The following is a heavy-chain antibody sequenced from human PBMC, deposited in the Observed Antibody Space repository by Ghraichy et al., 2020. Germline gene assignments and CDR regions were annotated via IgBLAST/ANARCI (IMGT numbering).Heavy chain of an antibody. J-gene: IGHJ4*02. CDR3: ATYYYDSSGYYGEHYFDY. CDR2: IIPIFGTA. D-gene: IGHD3-22*01. V-gene: IGHV1-69*06. Sequence: SVKVSCKASGGTFSSYAISWVRQAPGQGLEWMGGIIPIFGTANYAQKFQGRVTITADKSTSTAYMELSSLRSEDTAVYYCATYYYDSSGYYGEHYFDYWGQGTLVTVSP. CDR1: GGTFSSYA.